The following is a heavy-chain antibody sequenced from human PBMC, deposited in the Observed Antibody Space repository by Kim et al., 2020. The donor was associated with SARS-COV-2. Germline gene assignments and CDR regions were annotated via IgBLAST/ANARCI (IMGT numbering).Heavy chain of an antibody. CDR1: GFTFSSYG. D-gene: IGHD5-12*01. CDR2: ISYDGSNK. V-gene: IGHV3-33*05. Sequence: GGSLRLSCAASGFTFSSYGMHWVRQAPGKGLEWVAVISYDGSNKYYADSVKGRFTISRDNSKNTLYLQMNSLRAEDTAVYYCARAYDSGYDSAGGDYWGQGTLVTVSS. CDR3: ARAYDSGYDSAGGDY. J-gene: IGHJ4*02.